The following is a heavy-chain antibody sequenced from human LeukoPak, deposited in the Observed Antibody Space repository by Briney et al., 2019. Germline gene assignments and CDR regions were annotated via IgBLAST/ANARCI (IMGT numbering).Heavy chain of an antibody. V-gene: IGHV3-23*01. CDR1: GFTFSSYA. CDR2: ISGSGGST. J-gene: IGHJ4*02. D-gene: IGHD6-19*01. CDR3: AKDAAGPRGYYFDY. Sequence: GGSLSLSCAASGFTFSSYAMSWVRQAPGKGLEWVSAISGSGGSTYYAYSVKGRFTSARDNSKNTLYLQMNSLRAEDTAVYYCAKDAAGPRGYYFDYWGQGTLVTVSS.